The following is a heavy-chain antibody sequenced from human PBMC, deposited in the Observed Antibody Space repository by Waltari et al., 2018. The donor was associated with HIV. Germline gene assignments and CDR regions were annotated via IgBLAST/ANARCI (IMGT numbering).Heavy chain of an antibody. Sequence: QVQLVESGGGVVQPGRSLSLSCAASGFPFTRPGMHWVRQAPGKGLEWVAGIWYDGSNKYYADSVKGRFTISRDNSKNTLYLQMNSLRAEDTAVYYCAREDLLYCGGDCYPGDYWGQGTLVTVSS. CDR2: IWYDGSNK. CDR3: AREDLLYCGGDCYPGDY. D-gene: IGHD2-21*02. V-gene: IGHV3-33*01. J-gene: IGHJ4*02. CDR1: GFPFTRPG.